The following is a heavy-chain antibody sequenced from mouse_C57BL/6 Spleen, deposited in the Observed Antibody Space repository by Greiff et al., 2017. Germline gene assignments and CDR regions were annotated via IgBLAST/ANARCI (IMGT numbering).Heavy chain of an antibody. D-gene: IGHD4-1*01. J-gene: IGHJ1*03. V-gene: IGHV5-4*01. CDR1: GFTFSSYA. CDR2: ISDGGSYT. CDR3: ARSGLGRYFDV. Sequence: EVQLVESGGGLVKPGGSLKLSCAASGFTFSSYAMSWVRQTPEKRLEWVATISDGGSYTYYPDNVKGRFTISRDNAKNNLYLQMSRLKSEDTAMYYCARSGLGRYFDVWGTGTTVTVSS.